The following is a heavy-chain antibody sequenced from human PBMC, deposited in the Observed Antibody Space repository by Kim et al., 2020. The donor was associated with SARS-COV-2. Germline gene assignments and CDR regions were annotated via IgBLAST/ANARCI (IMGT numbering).Heavy chain of an antibody. V-gene: IGHV1-69*04. J-gene: IGHJ4*02. CDR3: ARDTYYYDSSGYYYFDY. CDR1: GGTFSSYA. CDR2: IIPILGIA. D-gene: IGHD3-22*01. Sequence: SVKVSCKASGGTFSSYAISWVRQAPGQGLEWMGRIIPILGIANYAQKFQGRVTITADKSTSTAYMELSSLRSEDTAVYYCARDTYYYDSSGYYYFDYWGQGTLVTVSS.